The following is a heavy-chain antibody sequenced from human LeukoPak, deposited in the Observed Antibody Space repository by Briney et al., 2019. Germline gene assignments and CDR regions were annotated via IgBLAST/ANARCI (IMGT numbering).Heavy chain of an antibody. V-gene: IGHV4-4*07. CDR2: IYTSGST. D-gene: IGHD6-6*01. Sequence: KPSETLSLTCTVSGGSISGYYWSWIRQPAGKGLEWIGRIYTSGSTYYSPSLKSRVTISVDTSKNQFSLKLSSVTAADTAVYYCALSGYVAARPGGNYYYGMDVWGQGTTVTVSS. CDR1: GGSISGYY. J-gene: IGHJ6*02. CDR3: ALSGYVAARPGGNYYYGMDV.